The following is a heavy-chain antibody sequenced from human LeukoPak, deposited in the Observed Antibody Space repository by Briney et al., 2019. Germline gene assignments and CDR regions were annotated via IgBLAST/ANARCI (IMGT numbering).Heavy chain of an antibody. CDR1: GFTFSSYG. J-gene: IGHJ5*02. D-gene: IGHD6-13*01. CDR3: ARDRSSSWYGWFDP. Sequence: GGSPRLSCAASGFTFSSYGMHWVRQAPGKGLEWVAVIWYDGSNKYYADSVKGRFTISRDNSKNTLYLQMNSLRAEDTAVYYCARDRSSSWYGWFDPWGQGTLVTVSS. V-gene: IGHV3-33*01. CDR2: IWYDGSNK.